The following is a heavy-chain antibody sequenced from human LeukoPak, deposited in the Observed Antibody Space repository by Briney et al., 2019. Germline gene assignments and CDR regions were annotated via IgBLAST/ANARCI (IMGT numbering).Heavy chain of an antibody. D-gene: IGHD6-19*01. CDR2: ISGSGGST. V-gene: IGHV3-23*01. CDR3: VARYSSGWDDGTIPHAYHYYYGMDV. Sequence: GGSLRLSCAASGFTFSSYAMSWVRQAPGKGLEWVSAISGSGGSTYYADSVKGRFTISRGNSKNTLYLQMNSLRAEDTAVYYCVARYSSGWDDGTIPHAYHYYYGMDVWGQGTTVTVSS. CDR1: GFTFSSYA. J-gene: IGHJ6*02.